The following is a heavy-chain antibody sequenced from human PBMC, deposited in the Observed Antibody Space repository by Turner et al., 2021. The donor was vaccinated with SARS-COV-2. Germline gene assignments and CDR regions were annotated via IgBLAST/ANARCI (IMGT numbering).Heavy chain of an antibody. D-gene: IGHD3-22*01. V-gene: IGHV3-33*01. CDR2: IWYDGSNK. CDR1: GFTFSSYG. J-gene: IGHJ4*02. CDR3: ARDGSGYYDSSGYFDH. Sequence: QVQLVESGGGVVQPGGSLRLSCAASGFTFSSYGMNWVRQAPGKGLEWVAVIWYDGSNKYYADSVKGRFTISRDNSKNTLYLQMNSLRAEDTAVYYCARDGSGYYDSSGYFDHWGQGTLVTVSS.